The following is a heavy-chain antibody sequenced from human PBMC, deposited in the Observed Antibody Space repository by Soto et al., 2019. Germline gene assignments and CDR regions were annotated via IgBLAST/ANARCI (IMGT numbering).Heavy chain of an antibody. CDR1: GGSIRSYY. CDR3: ARRYGYSFDY. CDR2: IYYSGST. D-gene: IGHD5-18*01. V-gene: IGHV4-59*01. J-gene: IGHJ4*02. Sequence: PSETLSLTCTVSGGSIRSYYWSWIRQPPGKGLEWIGYIYYSGSTNYNPSLKSRVTISVDTSKNQFSLKLSSVTAADTAVYYCARRYGYSFDYWGQGTLVTVSS.